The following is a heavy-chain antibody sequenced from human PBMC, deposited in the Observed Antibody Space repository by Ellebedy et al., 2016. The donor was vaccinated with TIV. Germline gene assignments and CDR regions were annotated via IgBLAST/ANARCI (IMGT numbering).Heavy chain of an antibody. D-gene: IGHD1-26*01. Sequence: MPSETLSLTCNVSGGSIDISTYYWAWIRQPPGKGLEWIGSISYSGTTYYNPSLKIRVTISADTPKNQFSLRLKSGTAADTATYFCAKHGTVGPTAYYYYSGLDVWGLGTTVTVSS. J-gene: IGHJ6*02. CDR2: ISYSGTT. V-gene: IGHV4-39*01. CDR3: AKHGTVGPTAYYYYSGLDV. CDR1: GGSIDISTYY.